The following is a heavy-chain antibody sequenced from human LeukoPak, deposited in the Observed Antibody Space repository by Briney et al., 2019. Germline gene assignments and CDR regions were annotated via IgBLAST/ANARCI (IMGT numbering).Heavy chain of an antibody. CDR2: INYSGST. J-gene: IGHJ5*02. Sequence: SQTLSLTCTVSGGSISSDNYQWSWIRQPPGKGLEWIGYINYSGSTYYNPSLKSRVTISVDTSKNQFSLKLTSVTAADTAVYYCARYGSGSTWFDPRGQGTLVTVSS. CDR1: GGSISSDNYQ. CDR3: ARYGSGSTWFDP. D-gene: IGHD3-10*01. V-gene: IGHV4-30-4*01.